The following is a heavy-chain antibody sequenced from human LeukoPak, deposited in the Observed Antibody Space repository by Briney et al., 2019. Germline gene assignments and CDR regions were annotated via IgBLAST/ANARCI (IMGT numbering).Heavy chain of an antibody. CDR1: GGSISSYY. CDR2: IYYSGST. Sequence: SETLSLTCTVSGGSISSYYWSWIRQPPGKGLEWIGYIYYSGSTNYNPSLKSRVTISVDTSKNQFSLKLSSVTAADTSVYYCAKQGKRQHRYYYYYVMDVWAKGPRSPSP. V-gene: IGHV4-59*08. D-gene: IGHD6-13*01. J-gene: IGHJ6*02. CDR3: AKQGKRQHRYYYYYVMDV.